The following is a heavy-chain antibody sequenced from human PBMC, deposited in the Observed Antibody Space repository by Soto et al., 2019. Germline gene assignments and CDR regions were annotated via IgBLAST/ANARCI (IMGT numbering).Heavy chain of an antibody. CDR1: GYTFTGYY. V-gene: IGHV1-2*02. D-gene: IGHD3-10*01. J-gene: IGHJ4*02. CDR2: INPNSGDT. CDR3: ARLGGNDYYGSGMDY. Sequence: QVQLVQSGAEVKKPGASVKVSCKASGYTFTGYYIHWVRQAPGQGLEWMGWINPNSGDTNYAQKFQGRVTMTTDTSISVVYMELNRLRSDATAVYYCARLGGNDYYGSGMDYWGQGTLVTVSS.